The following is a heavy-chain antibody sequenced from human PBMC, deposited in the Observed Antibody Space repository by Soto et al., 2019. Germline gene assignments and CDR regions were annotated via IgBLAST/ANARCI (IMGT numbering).Heavy chain of an antibody. V-gene: IGHV4-4*02. CDR1: SGTISSSNW. D-gene: IGHD3-10*01. CDR3: ARRYYGSGSYYSPFDY. CDR2: INQSGSP. Sequence: SETLSLTCAVSSGTISSSNWWTWVRQPPGKGLEWIGEINQSGSPNYNPSLRSRVTISVDKSKNQFSLKLSSVTAADTAVYYCARRYYGSGSYYSPFDYWGQGTLVTVSS. J-gene: IGHJ4*02.